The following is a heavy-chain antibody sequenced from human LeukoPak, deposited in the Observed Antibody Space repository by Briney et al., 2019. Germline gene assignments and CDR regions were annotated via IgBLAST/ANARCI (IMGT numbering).Heavy chain of an antibody. D-gene: IGHD3-10*01. CDR2: ISSNGGST. J-gene: IGHJ4*02. CDR1: GFTFSSYA. Sequence: PGGSLRLSCSASGFTFSSYAMHWVRQAPGKGLEYVSAISSNGGSTYYADSVKGRFTISRDNSKNTLYLQMSSLRAEDTAVYYCVKGLYYGSGSYYPALDYWGQGTLVTVSS. V-gene: IGHV3-64D*06. CDR3: VKGLYYGSGSYYPALDY.